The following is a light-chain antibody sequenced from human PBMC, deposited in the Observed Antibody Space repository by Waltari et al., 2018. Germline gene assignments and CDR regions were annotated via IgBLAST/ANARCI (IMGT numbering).Light chain of an antibody. J-gene: IGKJ1*01. CDR2: KAS. CDR1: QCIITW. CDR3: QQYDSSPT. V-gene: IGKV1-5*03. Sequence: DIQMTQFPSTLSVSVGDRVTITCRASQCIITWLAWYQQKPGKDPQVLIYKASNLQSGGPTRFSGSGFGTEDTLTVRSLQPDNFRSYYCQQYDSSPTLGQGTNGESK.